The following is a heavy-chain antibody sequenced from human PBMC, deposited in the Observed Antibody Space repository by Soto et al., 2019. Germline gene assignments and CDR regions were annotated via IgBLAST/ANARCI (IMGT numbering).Heavy chain of an antibody. V-gene: IGHV3-74*01. CDR2: IKSDGSIT. D-gene: IGHD6-19*01. J-gene: IGHJ4*02. CDR1: GFTFSTYW. Sequence: EVQLVESGGGLVQPGGSLRLSCAASGFTFSTYWMHWVRQAPGKGLVWVSRIKSDGSITSYADSVKVRFTISRDNAKSTLYLQMNSLRADDTAVYYCTKDLNEYSSGWGDYWGQGILVTVSS. CDR3: TKDLNEYSSGWGDY.